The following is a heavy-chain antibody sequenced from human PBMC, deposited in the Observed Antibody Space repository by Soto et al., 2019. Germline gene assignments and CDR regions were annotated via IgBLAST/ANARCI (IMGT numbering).Heavy chain of an antibody. CDR2: ISYDGSNK. V-gene: IGHV3-30-3*01. CDR1: GFTFSSYG. J-gene: IGHJ6*02. Sequence: GGSLRLSCAASGFTFSSYGMHWVRQAPGKGLEWVAVISYDGSNKYYADSVKGRFTISRDNSKNTLCLQMNSLRAEDTAVYYCARDRVAATLYYHYGMDVWGQGTTVTAP. CDR3: ARDRVAATLYYHYGMDV. D-gene: IGHD2-15*01.